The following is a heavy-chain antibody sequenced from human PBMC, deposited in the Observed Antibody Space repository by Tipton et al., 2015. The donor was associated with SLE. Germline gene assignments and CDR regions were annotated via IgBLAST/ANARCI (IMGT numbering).Heavy chain of an antibody. J-gene: IGHJ6*02. Sequence: TLSLTCTVSGDSFSSGSSSWNWVRQPAGKGLEWIGLIYNSGITNYNPSLQSRVTISVDTSKNQFSLKLSSVTAADTAVYYCARGCSSSTCEPFYFFGMDVWGQGTTVTVSS. V-gene: IGHV4-61*02. CDR2: IYNSGIT. CDR1: GDSFSSGSSS. CDR3: ARGCSSSTCEPFYFFGMDV. D-gene: IGHD2-2*01.